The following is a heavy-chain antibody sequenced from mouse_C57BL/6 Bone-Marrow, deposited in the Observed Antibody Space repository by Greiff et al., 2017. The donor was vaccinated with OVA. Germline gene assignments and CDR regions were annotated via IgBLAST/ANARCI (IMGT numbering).Heavy chain of an antibody. CDR3: ARDYYYGSSYWYFDV. Sequence: VMLVESGAELARPGASVKLSCKASGYTFTSYGISWVKQRTGQGLEWIGEIYPRSGNTYYNEKFKGKATLTADKSSSTAYMELRSLTSEDSAVYFCARDYYYGSSYWYFDVWGTGTTVTVSS. D-gene: IGHD1-1*01. CDR1: GYTFTSYG. V-gene: IGHV1-81*01. CDR2: IYPRSGNT. J-gene: IGHJ1*03.